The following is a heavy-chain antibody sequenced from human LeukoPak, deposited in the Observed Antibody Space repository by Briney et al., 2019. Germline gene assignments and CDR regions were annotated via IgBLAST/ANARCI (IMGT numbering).Heavy chain of an antibody. CDR2: ISSGSSNI. V-gene: IGHV3-48*01. Sequence: GGSLRLSCAAFGFTFSTYNIKWVRQAPGKGLEWVSYISSGSSNISYADSVKGRFTISRDNAKNSLYLQMNSLRAEDTAVYYCARSSRRYCSGGSCYSGVLGYFDYWGRGTLVTVSS. CDR3: ARSSRRYCSGGSCYSGVLGYFDY. J-gene: IGHJ4*02. CDR1: GFTFSTYN. D-gene: IGHD2-15*01.